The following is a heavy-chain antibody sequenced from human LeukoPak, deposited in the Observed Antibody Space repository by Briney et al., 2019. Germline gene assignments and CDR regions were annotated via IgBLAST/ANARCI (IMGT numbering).Heavy chain of an antibody. CDR3: ARGSYCSGGSCYSYWYFDL. CDR1: GGSVSSGSYY. CDR2: IYNSGST. D-gene: IGHD2-15*01. J-gene: IGHJ2*01. V-gene: IGHV4-61*01. Sequence: PSETLSLTCTVSGGSVSSGSYYWSWIRQPPGKGLEWIGYIYNSGSTNYNPSLKSRVTISVDTSKNQFSLKLSSVTAADTAVYYCARGSYCSGGSCYSYWYFDLWGRGTLVTVS.